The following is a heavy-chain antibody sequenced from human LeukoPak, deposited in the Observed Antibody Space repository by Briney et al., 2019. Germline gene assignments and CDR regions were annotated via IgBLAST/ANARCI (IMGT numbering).Heavy chain of an antibody. J-gene: IGHJ5*02. V-gene: IGHV3-23*01. D-gene: IGHD5-12*01. Sequence: PGGSLRLSCAASGFTFSSYAMSWVRQAPGKGLEWVSAISGSGGSTYYADSVKGRVTISRDNSKKTLYLQMNSLRAEDTAVYHCAKDFGGYVMNWFDPWGQGTLVTVSS. CDR3: AKDFGGYVMNWFDP. CDR2: ISGSGGST. CDR1: GFTFSSYA.